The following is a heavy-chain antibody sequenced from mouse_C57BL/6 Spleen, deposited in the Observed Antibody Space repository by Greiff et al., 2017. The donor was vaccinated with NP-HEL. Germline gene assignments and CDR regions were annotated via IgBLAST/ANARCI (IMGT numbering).Heavy chain of an antibody. CDR1: GYTFTDYE. V-gene: IGHV1-15*01. J-gene: IGHJ2*01. Sequence: QVQLQQSGAELVRPGASVTLSCKASGYTFTDYEMHWVKQTPVHGLEWIGAIDPETGGTAYNQKFKGKAILTADKSSSTAYMELRSLTSEDSAVYYCTRTYDYDGGGFDYWGQGTTLTVSS. CDR3: TRTYDYDGGGFDY. CDR2: IDPETGGT. D-gene: IGHD2-4*01.